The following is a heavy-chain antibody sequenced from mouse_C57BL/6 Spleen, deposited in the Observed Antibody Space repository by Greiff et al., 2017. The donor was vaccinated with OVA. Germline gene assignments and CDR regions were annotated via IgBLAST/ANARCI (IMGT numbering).Heavy chain of an antibody. CDR3: AREDGYDDGYYWFAY. V-gene: IGHV1-58*01. CDR2: IYIGNGYT. J-gene: IGHJ3*01. CDR1: GYTFTSYG. Sequence: VQLKQSGAELVRPGSSVKMSCKTSGYTFTSYGINWVKQRPGQGLEWIGYIYIGNGYTEYNEKFKGKAKLTSDTSSSTAYMQLSSLTSEDSAIYFCAREDGYDDGYYWFAYWGQGTLVTVSA. D-gene: IGHD2-3*01.